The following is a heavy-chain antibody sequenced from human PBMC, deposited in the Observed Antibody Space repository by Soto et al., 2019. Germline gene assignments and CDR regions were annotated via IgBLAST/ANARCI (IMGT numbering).Heavy chain of an antibody. J-gene: IGHJ6*02. Sequence: SVKVSCKASGGTFSSYAISWVRQAPGQGLEWMGGIIPIFGTANYAQKFQGRVTITADESTSTAYMELSSLRSEDTAVYYCARALGXMATITGYYYGMDVWGQGTTVTVSS. CDR1: GGTFSSYA. CDR3: ARALGXMATITGYYYGMDV. CDR2: IIPIFGTA. D-gene: IGHD5-12*01. V-gene: IGHV1-69*13.